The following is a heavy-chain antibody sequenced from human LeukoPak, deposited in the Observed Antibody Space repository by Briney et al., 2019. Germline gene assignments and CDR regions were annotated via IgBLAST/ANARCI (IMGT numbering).Heavy chain of an antibody. D-gene: IGHD2/OR15-2a*01. J-gene: IGHJ5*02. CDR2: IYPDDSDT. CDR3: ARQRAAPGSINWFNP. V-gene: IGHV5-51*01. Sequence: GDSLKISCETSGFTFSTSWIGWVRQLPGAGLEWVGAIYPDDSDTRYSPSLQGQVRISADKSARTAYLEWASLKASDTATYYCARQRAAPGSINWFNPWGHRTLVTVSS. CDR1: GFTFSTSW.